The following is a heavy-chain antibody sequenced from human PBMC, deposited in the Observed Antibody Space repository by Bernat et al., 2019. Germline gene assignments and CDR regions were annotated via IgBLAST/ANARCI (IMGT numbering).Heavy chain of an antibody. Sequence: EVQLVESGGGLVQPGGSLRLSCAASGFTFRSYRMSWVRQAPGKGLEWVANIKQDGSEEYYVDYVKGRFTISRDNAKNSLYLQMNSLRAEDTAVYYCARDRLVTGTTAGFDYWGQGTLVTVSS. V-gene: IGHV3-7*01. CDR2: IKQDGSEE. CDR3: ARDRLVTGTTAGFDY. J-gene: IGHJ4*02. D-gene: IGHD6-19*01. CDR1: GFTFRSYR.